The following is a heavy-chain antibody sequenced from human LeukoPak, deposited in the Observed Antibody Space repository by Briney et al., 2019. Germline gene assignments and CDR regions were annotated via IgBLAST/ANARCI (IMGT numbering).Heavy chain of an antibody. D-gene: IGHD4-23*01. CDR2: IYHSGST. Sequence: SETLSLTCTVSGGSISSGGYYWSWIRQPPGKGLEWIGYIYHSGSTYYNPSLKSRVTISVDRSKNQFSLKLSSVTAADTAVYYCARDGGGNRNFDYWGQGTLVTVSS. J-gene: IGHJ4*02. V-gene: IGHV4-30-2*01. CDR3: ARDGGGNRNFDY. CDR1: GGSISSGGYY.